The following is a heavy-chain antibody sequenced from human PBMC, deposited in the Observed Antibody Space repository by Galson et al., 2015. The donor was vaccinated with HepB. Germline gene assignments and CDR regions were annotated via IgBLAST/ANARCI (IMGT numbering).Heavy chain of an antibody. CDR2: VYYSVST. CDR1: GGSISSSSYY. CDR3: ARHYLMRFGSGTFYTEVLGAYFDH. D-gene: IGHD3-10*01. Sequence: SETLSLTCTVSGGSISSSSYYWGWIRQPPGKGLEWIGSVYYSVSTYYNPSLKSRVTISEDTSKNQFSLKLNSVTAADTAVYYCARHYLMRFGSGTFYTEVLGAYFDHWGRGTLVTVSS. J-gene: IGHJ4*02. V-gene: IGHV4-39*01.